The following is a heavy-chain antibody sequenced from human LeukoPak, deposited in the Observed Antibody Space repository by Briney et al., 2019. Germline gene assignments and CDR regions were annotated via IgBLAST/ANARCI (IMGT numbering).Heavy chain of an antibody. CDR2: IGGGGTE. D-gene: IGHD1-26*01. V-gene: IGHV3-53*01. J-gene: IGHJ4*02. Sequence: PGGSLRLSCAASGFTFSDYFMSCVRQAPGKGLEWVSGIGGGGTEYYADSVKGRFIISSDSSQNLVHLQMNSLPVEDTAVYYCARAQGALVYWGQGALVSVSS. CDR1: GFTFSDYF. CDR3: ARAQGALVY.